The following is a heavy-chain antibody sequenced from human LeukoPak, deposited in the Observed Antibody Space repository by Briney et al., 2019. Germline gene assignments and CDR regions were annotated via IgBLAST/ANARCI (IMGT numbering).Heavy chain of an antibody. CDR2: ISWNSGSI. J-gene: IGHJ3*02. CDR3: AKDNLRNWNGVGAFDI. V-gene: IGHV3-9*01. D-gene: IGHD1-1*01. Sequence: GGSLRLSCAASGFTFDDYAMPWVRQAPGKGLEWVSGISWNSGSIGYADSVKGRFTISRDNAKNSLYLQMNSLRAEDTALYYCAKDNLRNWNGVGAFDIWGQGTMVTVSS. CDR1: GFTFDDYA.